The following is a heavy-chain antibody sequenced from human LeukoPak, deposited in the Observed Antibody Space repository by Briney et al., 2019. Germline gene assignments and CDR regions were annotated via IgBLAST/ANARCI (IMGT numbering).Heavy chain of an antibody. J-gene: IGHJ4*02. CDR1: GGSFSGYY. CDR3: ARGDSLYYYDSSGSIPYFDY. D-gene: IGHD3-22*01. V-gene: IGHV4-34*01. CDR2: INHSGST. Sequence: PSETLSLTCAVYGGSFSGYYWSWIRQPPGKGLEWIGEINHSGSTNYNPSLKSRVTVSVDTSKNQFSLKLSSVTAADTAVYYCARGDSLYYYDSSGSIPYFDYWGQGTLVTVSS.